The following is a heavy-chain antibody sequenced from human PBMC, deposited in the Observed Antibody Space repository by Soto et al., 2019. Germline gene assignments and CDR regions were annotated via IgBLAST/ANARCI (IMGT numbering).Heavy chain of an antibody. D-gene: IGHD3-22*01. CDR3: ARDGSYASSGQWVGDSACVI. Sequence: QVQLVQSGAEVKKPGASVKVSCRGSGYTFTSYGISWVQHAPGQGFEWMGWISGDNGNTNYAQKFQGRVTMTTDTSTSTAYMELRSLRSDDTAVYHCARDGSYASSGQWVGDSACVICGQGTKVTVSS. CDR2: ISGDNGNT. J-gene: IGHJ3*02. CDR1: GYTFTSYG. V-gene: IGHV1-18*01.